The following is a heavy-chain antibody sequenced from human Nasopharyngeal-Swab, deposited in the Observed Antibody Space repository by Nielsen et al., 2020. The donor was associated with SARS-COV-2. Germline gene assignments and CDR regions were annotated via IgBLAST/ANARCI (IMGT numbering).Heavy chain of an antibody. CDR1: GGSISSYY. D-gene: IGHD2-15*01. CDR2: IYYSGST. CDR3: ARGRGRYCSGGSCYPPTWYYYYMDV. J-gene: IGHJ6*03. Sequence: SETLSLTCTVSGGSISSYYWSWIRQPPGKGLEWIGYIYYSGSTNYNPSLKSRVTISVDTSKNQFSLKLSSVTAADTAVYYCARGRGRYCSGGSCYPPTWYYYYMDVWGKGTTVTVSS. V-gene: IGHV4-59*01.